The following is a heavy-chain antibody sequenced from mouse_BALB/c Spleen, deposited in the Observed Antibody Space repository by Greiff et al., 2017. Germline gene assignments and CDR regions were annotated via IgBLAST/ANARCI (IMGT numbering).Heavy chain of an antibody. CDR1: GYTFTSYW. V-gene: IGHV1S132*01. CDR2: IFPGTGTT. CDR3: ATSPAGY. Sequence: VQLQQSGAELVKPGASVKLSCKTSGYTFTSYWIQWVKQRPGQGLGWIGEIFPGTGTTYYNEKFKGKATLTIDTSSSTAYMQLSSLTSEDSAVYFCATSPAGYWGQGTLVTVSA. J-gene: IGHJ3*01.